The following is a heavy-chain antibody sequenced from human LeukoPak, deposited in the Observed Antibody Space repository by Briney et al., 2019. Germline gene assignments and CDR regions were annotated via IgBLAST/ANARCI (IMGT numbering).Heavy chain of an antibody. CDR2: ISWNSGSI. CDR3: ARDRGRYCSSTSCSSGDY. V-gene: IGHV3-9*01. CDR1: GFTFDDYA. J-gene: IGHJ4*02. Sequence: GRSLRLSCAASGFTFDDYAMHWVRQAPGKGLEWVSGISWNSGSIGYADSVKGRFTISRDNAKNSLYLQMNSLRAEDTAVYYCARDRGRYCSSTSCSSGDYWGQGTLVTVSS. D-gene: IGHD2-2*01.